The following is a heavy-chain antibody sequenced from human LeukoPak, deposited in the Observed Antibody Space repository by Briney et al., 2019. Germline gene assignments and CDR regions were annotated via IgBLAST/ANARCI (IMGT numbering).Heavy chain of an antibody. CDR2: IYSASSA. D-gene: IGHD1-26*01. CDR1: GFTVSSNY. Sequence: GGSLRLSCAASGFTVSSNYMSWVRQAPGKGLEWVSVIYSASSAAYADSVKGRFTISRDNSKNTLYVQMNSLRAEDTAVYYCATERSWVFDYWGQGTLVTVSS. J-gene: IGHJ4*02. CDR3: ATERSWVFDY. V-gene: IGHV3-53*01.